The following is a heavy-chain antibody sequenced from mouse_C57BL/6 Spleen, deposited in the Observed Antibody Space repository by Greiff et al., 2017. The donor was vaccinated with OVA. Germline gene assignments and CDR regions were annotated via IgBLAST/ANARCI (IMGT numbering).Heavy chain of an antibody. CDR2: ISSGSSTI. CDR3: ARGGNYDYAMDY. D-gene: IGHD2-1*01. V-gene: IGHV5-17*01. CDR1: GFTFSDYG. J-gene: IGHJ4*01. Sequence: DVKLVESGGGLVKPGGSLKLSCAASGFTFSDYGMHWVRQAPEKGLEWVAYISSGSSTIYYADTVKGRFTISRDNAKNTLFLQMTSLRSEDTAMYYCARGGNYDYAMDYWGQGTSVTVSS.